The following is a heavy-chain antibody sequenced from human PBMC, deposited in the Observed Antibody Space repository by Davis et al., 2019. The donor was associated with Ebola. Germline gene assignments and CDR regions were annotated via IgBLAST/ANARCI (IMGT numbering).Heavy chain of an antibody. Sequence: DSVKGRFTISRDNAKNSLYLQMNSLRAEDTAVYYCASDPTRTYYDFWSGSSDYYYGMDVWGQGTTVTVSS. CDR3: ASDPTRTYYDFWSGSSDYYYGMDV. D-gene: IGHD3-3*01. V-gene: IGHV3-21*01. J-gene: IGHJ6*02.